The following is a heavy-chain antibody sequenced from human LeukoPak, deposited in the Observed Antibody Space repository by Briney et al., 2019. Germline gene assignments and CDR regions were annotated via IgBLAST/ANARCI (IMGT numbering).Heavy chain of an antibody. CDR3: AKDKGSGWYVSLYYYYGMDV. CDR2: ISWNSGSI. J-gene: IGHJ6*02. D-gene: IGHD6-19*01. Sequence: GRSLRLSCAASGFTFDDYAMHWVRQAPGKGLEWVPGISWNSGSIGYADSVKGRFTISRDNAKNSLYLQMNSLRAEDTALYYCAKDKGSGWYVSLYYYYGMDVWGQGTTVTVSS. CDR1: GFTFDDYA. V-gene: IGHV3-9*01.